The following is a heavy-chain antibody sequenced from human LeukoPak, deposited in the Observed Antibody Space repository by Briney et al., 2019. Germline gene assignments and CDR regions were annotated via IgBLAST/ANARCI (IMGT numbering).Heavy chain of an antibody. Sequence: GGSLRLSCAASGFTFSSYVMYWVRQAPGKGLEYVSSISSNGGSTYYANSVKGRFTISRDNSKNTLYLQMGSLRAEDMAVYYCATGRIAAGDWFDPWGQGTLVTVSS. CDR3: ATGRIAAGDWFDP. V-gene: IGHV3-64*01. D-gene: IGHD6-13*01. J-gene: IGHJ5*02. CDR2: ISSNGGST. CDR1: GFTFSSYV.